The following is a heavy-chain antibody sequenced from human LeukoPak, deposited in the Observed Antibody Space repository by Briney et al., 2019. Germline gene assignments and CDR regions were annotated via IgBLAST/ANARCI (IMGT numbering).Heavy chain of an antibody. Sequence: SVKVSCKASGYTFTSYGISWVRQAPGQGLEWMGGIISIFGTANYAQKFQGRVTNTTHESTSTAYMELSSLRSEDTAVYYCAQSDYDILPGYQPEYYFDYWGQGTLVTVSS. CDR1: GYTFTSYG. D-gene: IGHD3-9*01. CDR2: IISIFGTA. J-gene: IGHJ4*02. V-gene: IGHV1-69*05. CDR3: AQSDYDILPGYQPEYYFDY.